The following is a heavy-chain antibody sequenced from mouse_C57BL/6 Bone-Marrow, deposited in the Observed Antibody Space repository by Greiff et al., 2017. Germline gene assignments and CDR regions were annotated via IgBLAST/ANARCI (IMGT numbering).Heavy chain of an antibody. Sequence: QVQLQQPGAELVKPGASVKLSCKASGYTFTSYWMHWVKQRTGQGLEWIGMIHPNSGSTNYNEKFKSKATLTVDKSSSTAYMQLSSLTSEDSAVYYCARFGGSSFYYYAMDYWGQGTSVTVSS. CDR3: ARFGGSSFYYYAMDY. D-gene: IGHD1-1*01. CDR1: GYTFTSYW. CDR2: IHPNSGST. J-gene: IGHJ4*01. V-gene: IGHV1-64*01.